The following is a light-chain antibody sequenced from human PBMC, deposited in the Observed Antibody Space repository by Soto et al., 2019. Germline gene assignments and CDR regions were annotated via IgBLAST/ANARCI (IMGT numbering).Light chain of an antibody. V-gene: IGLV2-23*02. CDR1: SSDVGRYNL. J-gene: IGLJ3*02. CDR3: CSYVGSSILM. Sequence: QPVLTQPASVSGSPGQSITISCTGTSSDVGRYNLVSWYQQLPGKAPKLIIYEVNERLSGISDRFSGSKSGNTASLTISGLQDEDEADYFCCSYVGSSILMFGGGTKLTVL. CDR2: EVN.